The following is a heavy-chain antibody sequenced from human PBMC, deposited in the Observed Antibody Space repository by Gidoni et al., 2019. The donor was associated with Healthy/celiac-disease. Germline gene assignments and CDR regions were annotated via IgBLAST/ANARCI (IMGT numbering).Heavy chain of an antibody. D-gene: IGHD5-18*01. Sequence: QVQLPQWGAGLLKPSEPLSLTCAVHGGSFSGSSWSWSRQPPGKGLEWIGEINHSGSTNYNPSLKSRVTISVDTSKNQFSLKLSSVTAADTAVYYCARWVKRPGYSYGFNWFDPWGQGTLVTVSS. CDR1: GGSFSGSS. V-gene: IGHV4-34*01. CDR3: ARWVKRPGYSYGFNWFDP. CDR2: INHSGST. J-gene: IGHJ5*02.